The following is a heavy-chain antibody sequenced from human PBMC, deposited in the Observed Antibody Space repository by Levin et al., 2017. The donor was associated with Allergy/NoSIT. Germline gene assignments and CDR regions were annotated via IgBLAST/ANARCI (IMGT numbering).Heavy chain of an antibody. V-gene: IGHV1-2*02. J-gene: IGHJ5*01. CDR3: ARDKSYRDTGGSYDS. CDR1: GYSFSDYY. CDR2: INHNSGGT. Sequence: ASVKVSCKASGYSFSDYYIHWVRQAPGQGLEWMGRINHNSGGTNYAQTFQGRVTMTRDTSTCSAYMELSRLTSDDTAVYYCARDKSYRDTGGSYDSWGQGTLVTVSS. D-gene: IGHD2-8*02.